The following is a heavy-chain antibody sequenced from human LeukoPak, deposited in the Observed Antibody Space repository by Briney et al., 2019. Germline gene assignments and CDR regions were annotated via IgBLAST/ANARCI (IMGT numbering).Heavy chain of an antibody. J-gene: IGHJ4*02. CDR3: ARDDCGPNCYALIDY. Sequence: GGSLRLSCTASGFTFSTYPMHLVRQAAGRGLEWVAVISNDGSNQYYADSVKGRFTISRDNSKNTVYLQTTGLSAEDTAVYYCARDDCGPNCYALIDYWGQGTLVTVSS. D-gene: IGHD4/OR15-4a*01. CDR1: GFTFSTYP. CDR2: ISNDGSNQ. V-gene: IGHV3-30-3*01.